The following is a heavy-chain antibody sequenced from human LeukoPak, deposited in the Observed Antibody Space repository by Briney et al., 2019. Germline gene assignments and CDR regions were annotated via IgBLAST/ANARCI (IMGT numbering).Heavy chain of an antibody. D-gene: IGHD5-12*01. V-gene: IGHV1-8*01. J-gene: IGHJ4*02. Sequence: ASVTLSCNASGYTFSSYDINWVRQAAGQGLEWMGSMTLNSGHTGFAQKFQGRVTLTCDTSISTAYMELSSLTSEDTAVYYCARNIVATTNYDYWGQGTLVTVSS. CDR3: ARNIVATTNYDY. CDR1: GYTFSSYD. CDR2: MTLNSGHT.